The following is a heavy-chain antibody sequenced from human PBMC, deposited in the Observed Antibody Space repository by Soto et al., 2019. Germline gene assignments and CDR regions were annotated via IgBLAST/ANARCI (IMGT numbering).Heavy chain of an antibody. CDR3: ARHGITGSYYDAFDI. V-gene: IGHV4-39*01. D-gene: IGHD1-26*01. CDR2: IKYSGTT. CDR1: GGSIISSLCH. J-gene: IGHJ3*02. Sequence: SETLSLTCTFSGGSIISSLCHWGWIRQPPGKRLEWIASIKYSGTTFNNQSLKSQDTLSVDTSKNQFALKLSSVTAAETAVYYCARHGITGSYYDAFDIWGQGTMVT.